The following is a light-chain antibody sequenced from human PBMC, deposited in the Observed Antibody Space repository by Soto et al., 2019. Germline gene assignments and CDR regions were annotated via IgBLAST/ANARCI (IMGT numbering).Light chain of an antibody. CDR3: QSYDATNQV. CDR1: SGSIASNY. J-gene: IGLJ3*02. CDR2: EDN. V-gene: IGLV6-57*01. Sequence: NFMLTQPHSVSASPGKTVIISCTRSSGSIASNYVQWYQQRPGSSPTTVIYEDNQRPSGVPDRFSGSIDSSSNSASLTISGLETEDEADYYCQSYDATNQVFGGGPKLTVL.